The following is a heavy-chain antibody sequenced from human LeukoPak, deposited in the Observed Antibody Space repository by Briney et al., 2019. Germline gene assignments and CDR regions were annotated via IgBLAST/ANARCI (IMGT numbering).Heavy chain of an antibody. D-gene: IGHD4/OR15-4a*01. J-gene: IGHJ6*03. CDR2: ISSSSSYI. Sequence: GGSLRLSCAASGFTFSSYSMNWVRQAPGKGLEWVSSISSSSSYIYYADSVKGRFTISRDNAKNSLYLQMNSLRAEDTAVYYCARFGASVKDYYYYMDVWGKGTTVTVSS. V-gene: IGHV3-21*01. CDR3: ARFGASVKDYYYYMDV. CDR1: GFTFSSYS.